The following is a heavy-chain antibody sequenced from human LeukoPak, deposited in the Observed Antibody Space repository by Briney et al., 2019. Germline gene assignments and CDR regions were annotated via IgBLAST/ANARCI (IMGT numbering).Heavy chain of an antibody. J-gene: IGHJ4*02. CDR3: ARARVVFRPAAPPGY. V-gene: IGHV1-46*01. Sequence: ASVKVSCKASGYTFTSYYMHWVRQAPGQGLEWMGIINPSGGSTSYAQKFQGRVTMTRDMSTSTVYMELSSLRSEDTAVYYCARARVVFRPAAPPGYWGQGTLVAVSS. CDR1: GYTFTSYY. D-gene: IGHD6-6*01. CDR2: INPSGGST.